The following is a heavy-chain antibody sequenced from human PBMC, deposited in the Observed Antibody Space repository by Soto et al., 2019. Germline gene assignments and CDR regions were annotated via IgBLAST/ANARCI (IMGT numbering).Heavy chain of an antibody. CDR1: GFTFSSYA. D-gene: IGHD2-2*01. J-gene: IGHJ4*02. CDR3: AKDIVVVPAADRKPFDY. V-gene: IGHV3-23*01. CDR2: ISGSGGST. Sequence: GGSLRLSCAASGFTFSSYAMSWVRQAPGKGLEWVSAISGSGGSTYYADSVKGRFTISRDNSKNTLYLQMNSLRAEDTAVYYCAKDIVVVPAADRKPFDYWGQGTLVTVSS.